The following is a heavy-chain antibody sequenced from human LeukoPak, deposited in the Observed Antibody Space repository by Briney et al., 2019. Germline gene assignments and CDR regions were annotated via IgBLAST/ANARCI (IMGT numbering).Heavy chain of an antibody. D-gene: IGHD3-22*01. CDR3: ARAFLGTNYYDSSGDSYYFDY. Sequence: SETLSLTCAVYGGSFSGYYWSWIRQPPGKGLEWIGEINHSGSTNYNPSLKSRVTIPVDTSKNQFSLKLSSVTAADTAVYYCARAFLGTNYYDSSGDSYYFDYWGQGTLVTVSS. CDR1: GGSFSGYY. CDR2: INHSGST. J-gene: IGHJ4*02. V-gene: IGHV4-34*01.